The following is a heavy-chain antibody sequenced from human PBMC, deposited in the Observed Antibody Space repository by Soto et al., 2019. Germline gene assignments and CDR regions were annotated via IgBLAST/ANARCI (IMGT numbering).Heavy chain of an antibody. V-gene: IGHV5-51*01. CDR2: IYPGDSDT. D-gene: IGHD5-18*01. CDR1: GYSFTSYW. Sequence: PGESLKISCKGSGYSFTSYWIGWVRQMPGKGLEWMGIIYPGDSDTRYSPSFRGQVTISADKSISTAYLQWSSLKASDTAMYYCARRGTAMGNYYYYGMDVWGQGTTVTVSS. CDR3: ARRGTAMGNYYYYGMDV. J-gene: IGHJ6*02.